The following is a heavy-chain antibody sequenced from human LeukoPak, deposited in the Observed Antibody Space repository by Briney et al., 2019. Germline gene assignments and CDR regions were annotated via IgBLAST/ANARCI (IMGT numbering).Heavy chain of an antibody. V-gene: IGHV4-38-2*02. CDR1: GYSISGGYY. CDR3: ARALGAFDI. Sequence: SETLSLTCTVSGYSISGGYYWGWIRQPPGKGLEWIGSIYHSGSTYYNPSLKSRVTISVDTSKNQFSLKLSSVTAADTAVYYCARALGAFDIWGQGTMVTVSS. CDR2: IYHSGST. J-gene: IGHJ3*02.